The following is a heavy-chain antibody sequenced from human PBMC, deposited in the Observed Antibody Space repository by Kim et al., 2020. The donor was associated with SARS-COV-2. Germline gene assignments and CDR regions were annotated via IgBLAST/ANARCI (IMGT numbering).Heavy chain of an antibody. CDR3: AKGGISLVRGSFDY. CDR1: GFTFSSHA. V-gene: IGHV3-23*01. CDR2: ISGSGGRSVDI. D-gene: IGHD3-10*01. Sequence: PGGSLRLSCAASGFTFSSHAMSWVRQAPGKRLEWISAISGSGGRSVDIHYADSVKGRFTISRDNSRNTLYLQINSLRAEDTAVYFCAKGGISLVRGSFDYWGQGTLVTVSS. J-gene: IGHJ4*02.